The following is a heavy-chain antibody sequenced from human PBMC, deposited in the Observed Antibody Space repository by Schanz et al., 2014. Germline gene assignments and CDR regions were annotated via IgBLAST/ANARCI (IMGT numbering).Heavy chain of an antibody. V-gene: IGHV3-74*02. CDR3: ARPALWFGDNCFDP. Sequence: VQVVQSGGGLVQPGGSLRLSCAASGFTFSSYWMHWVRQVPGKGLVWVSRIKSDGSSTSYADSVKGRFTISRDNAKNTLYLQMNSLRAEDTAVYYCARPALWFGDNCFDPWGQGTLVTVSS. CDR2: IKSDGSST. CDR1: GFTFSSYW. D-gene: IGHD3-10*01. J-gene: IGHJ5*02.